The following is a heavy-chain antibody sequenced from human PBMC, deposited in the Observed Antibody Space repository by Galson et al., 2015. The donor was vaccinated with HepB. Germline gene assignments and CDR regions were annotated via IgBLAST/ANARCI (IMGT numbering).Heavy chain of an antibody. CDR3: ARLLGADSIYFFDP. CDR1: GFTFSSYS. Sequence: SLRLSCAASGFTFSSYSMNWVRQAPGRGLEWVSSIGVSTTSIYYADSVMGRFTISRDNAKNSLYLQMNSLRAEDTAVYYCARLLGADSIYFFDPWGQGTLVTVSS. CDR2: IGVSTTSI. J-gene: IGHJ5*02. V-gene: IGHV3-21*01. D-gene: IGHD4-11*01.